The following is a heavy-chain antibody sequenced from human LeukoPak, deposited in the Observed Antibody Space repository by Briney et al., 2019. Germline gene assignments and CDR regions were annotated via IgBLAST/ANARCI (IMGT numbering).Heavy chain of an antibody. CDR2: IYTSGST. D-gene: IGHD2-2*01. CDR3: AREWYCSSTSCAGGLDP. CDR1: AVSISSYY. J-gene: IGHJ5*02. Sequence: PSETLSLTCTVSAVSISSYYWSWIRQPAGKGLEWIVRIYTSGSTNYNPSLKSRVTMSVDTSKNQFSLKLSSVTAADTAVYYCAREWYCSSTSCAGGLDPWGQGTLVTVSS. V-gene: IGHV4-4*07.